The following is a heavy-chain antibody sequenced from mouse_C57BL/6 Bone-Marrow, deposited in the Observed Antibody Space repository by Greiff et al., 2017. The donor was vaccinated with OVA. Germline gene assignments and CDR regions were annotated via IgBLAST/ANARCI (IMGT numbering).Heavy chain of an antibody. CDR3: AREGYDGYSYAMDY. D-gene: IGHD2-3*01. V-gene: IGHV4-1*01. J-gene: IGHJ4*01. Sequence: DVQLQQSGGGLVQPGGSLKLSCAASGIDFSRYWMSWVRRAPGKGLEWIGEINPDSSTINYAPSLKDKFIISRDNAKNTLYLQMSKVRSEDTALYYCAREGYDGYSYAMDYWGQGTSVTVSS. CDR1: GIDFSRYW. CDR2: INPDSSTI.